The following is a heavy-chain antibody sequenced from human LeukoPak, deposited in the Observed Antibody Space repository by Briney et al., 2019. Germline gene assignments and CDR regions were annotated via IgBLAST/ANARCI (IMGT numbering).Heavy chain of an antibody. V-gene: IGHV4-34*01. CDR2: INHSGST. Sequence: SETLSLTCAVYGGSFSGYYWSWIRQPPGKGLEWIGEINHSGSTNYNPSLKSRVTISVDTSKNQFSLKLSSVTAADTAVYYCARGAEYSTGWYYYWGQGTLVTVSS. J-gene: IGHJ4*02. D-gene: IGHD6-19*01. CDR3: ARGAEYSTGWYYY. CDR1: GGSFSGYY.